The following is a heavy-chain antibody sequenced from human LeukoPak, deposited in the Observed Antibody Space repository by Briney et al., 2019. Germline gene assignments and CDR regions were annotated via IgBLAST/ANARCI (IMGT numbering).Heavy chain of an antibody. V-gene: IGHV3-74*01. J-gene: IGHJ4*02. D-gene: IGHD6-6*01. CDR1: GFTFSSYW. Sequence: PGGSLRLSCAASGFTFSSYWMHWVRQAPGKGLVWVSRINSDWRSTSYADSVKGRFTISRDNAKNTLYLQMNSLRAEDTAVYYCARDRIAARPSSYYFDYWGQGTLVTVSS. CDR3: ARDRIAARPSSYYFDY. CDR2: INSDWRST.